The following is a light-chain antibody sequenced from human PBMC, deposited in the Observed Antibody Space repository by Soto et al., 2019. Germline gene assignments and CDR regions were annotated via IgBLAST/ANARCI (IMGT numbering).Light chain of an antibody. CDR3: QQFASSPWT. CDR2: GAS. V-gene: IGKV3-20*01. J-gene: IGKJ1*01. CDR1: QSLSSSH. Sequence: TVLTQSPGPLSLSPGERATLSCRASQSLSSSHLTWYQQKPGQAPRILIYGASIRATGIPDRFSGSGSGTDFTLTISRLEPEDFALYYCQQFASSPWTFGQGTKVEIK.